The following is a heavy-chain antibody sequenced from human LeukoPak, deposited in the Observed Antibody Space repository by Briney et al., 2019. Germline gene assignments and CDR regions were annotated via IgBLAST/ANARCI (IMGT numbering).Heavy chain of an antibody. CDR3: AREYYDRSGYYFYTGPSASFDY. V-gene: IGHV4-61*02. D-gene: IGHD3-22*01. CDR2: LYTSATT. CDR1: GYSISSGYY. Sequence: PSETLSLTCTVSGYSISSGYYWNWIRQPAGKGLEWIGRLYTSATTNYNPSLKSRVAISVDTSKNQFSLKLSSVTAADTAVYYCAREYYDRSGYYFYTGPSASFDYWGQGTLVTVSS. J-gene: IGHJ4*02.